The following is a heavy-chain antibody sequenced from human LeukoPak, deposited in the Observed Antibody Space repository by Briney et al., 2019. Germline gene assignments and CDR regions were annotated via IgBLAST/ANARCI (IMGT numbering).Heavy chain of an antibody. Sequence: GGSLRLSCVASGFTFSNYEMNWVRQAPGKGLEWVSYISSTGRTENYADSVKGRFTISRDNAKNSLYLQMNNLRAEDTAVYYCAKYGDYRYLYGMDVCGQGTTVTVSS. V-gene: IGHV3-48*03. CDR2: ISSTGRTE. D-gene: IGHD4-17*01. CDR3: AKYGDYRYLYGMDV. CDR1: GFTFSNYE. J-gene: IGHJ6*02.